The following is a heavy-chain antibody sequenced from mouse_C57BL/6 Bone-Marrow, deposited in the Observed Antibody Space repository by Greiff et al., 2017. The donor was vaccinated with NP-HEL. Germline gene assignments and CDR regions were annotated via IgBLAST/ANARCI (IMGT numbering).Heavy chain of an antibody. Sequence: QVQLKQPGAALVMPGASVKLSCKASGYTFTSYWMHWVKQRPGQGLEWIGEIDPSDSYTNYNQKFKGKSTLTVDKSSSTAYMQLSSLTSEDSAFYYCAREPYDYDGYYFDYWGQGTTLTVSS. V-gene: IGHV1-69*01. CDR3: AREPYDYDGYYFDY. J-gene: IGHJ2*01. CDR1: GYTFTSYW. CDR2: IDPSDSYT. D-gene: IGHD2-4*01.